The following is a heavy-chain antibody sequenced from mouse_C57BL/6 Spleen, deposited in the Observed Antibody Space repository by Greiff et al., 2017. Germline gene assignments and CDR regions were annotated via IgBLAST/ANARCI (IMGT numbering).Heavy chain of an antibody. CDR3: ARLTTVVATGYFDY. CDR1: GYTFTNYW. J-gene: IGHJ2*01. V-gene: IGHV1-63*01. CDR2: IYPGGGYT. D-gene: IGHD1-1*01. Sequence: VQVVESGAELVRPGTSVKMSCKASGYTFTNYWIGWAKQRPGHGLEWIGDIYPGGGYTNYNEKFKGKATLTADKSSSTAYLQFSSLPSEDSAIYYCARLTTVVATGYFDYWGQGTTLTVSS.